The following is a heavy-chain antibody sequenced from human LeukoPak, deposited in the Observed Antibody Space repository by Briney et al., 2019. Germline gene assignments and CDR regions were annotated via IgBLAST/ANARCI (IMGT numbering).Heavy chain of an antibody. CDR1: GYTFTSYD. V-gene: IGHV1-8*01. CDR2: MNPNSGNT. Sequence: GASVKVSCKASGYTFTSYDINWVRQATGQGLEWMGWMNPNSGNTGYAQKFPGRVTMTRNTSISTAYMELSSLRSEDTAVYYCARGDTVAAAGIVRESSGIRSNRTPNYYYYYMDVWGKGTTVTISS. CDR3: ARGDTVAAAGIVRESSGIRSNRTPNYYYYYMDV. J-gene: IGHJ6*03. D-gene: IGHD6-13*01.